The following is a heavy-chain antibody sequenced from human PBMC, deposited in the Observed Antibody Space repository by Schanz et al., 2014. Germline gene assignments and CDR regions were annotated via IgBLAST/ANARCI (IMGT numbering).Heavy chain of an antibody. CDR2: MYINSGST. CDR3: ARDGGRDGYNLAFDV. J-gene: IGHJ3*01. V-gene: IGHV3-66*01. Sequence: DVQLVESGGGLVQPGGSLRLSCVASGFTVNTNYMSWVRQAPGKGLEWISSMYINSGSTQYADSVKGRFIISRDSSKNTLFLQMNSLRAEDTAVYFCARDGGRDGYNLAFDVWGQGTLVTVSS. D-gene: IGHD5-12*01. CDR1: GFTVNTNY.